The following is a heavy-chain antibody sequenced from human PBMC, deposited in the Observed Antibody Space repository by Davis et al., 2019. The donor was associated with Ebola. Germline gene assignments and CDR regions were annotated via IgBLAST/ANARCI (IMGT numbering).Heavy chain of an antibody. D-gene: IGHD3-3*01. CDR1: GYTFTSYA. Sequence: AASVKVSCKASGYTFTSYAMHWVRQAPGQRLEWMGWINAGNGNTKYSQKFQSRVTITRDTSASTAYMELSSLRSEDTAVYYCARDSGIFGVGYDYWGQGTLVTVSS. CDR3: ARDSGIFGVGYDY. CDR2: INAGNGNT. V-gene: IGHV1-3*01. J-gene: IGHJ4*02.